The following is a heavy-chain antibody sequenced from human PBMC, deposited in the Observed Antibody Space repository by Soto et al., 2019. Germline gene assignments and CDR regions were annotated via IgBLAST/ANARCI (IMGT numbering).Heavy chain of an antibody. D-gene: IGHD3-10*01. CDR3: ALFSVRWFGGFEYCQH. J-gene: IGHJ1*01. CDR1: GGTFSSYT. Sequence: QVQLVQSGAEVKKPGSSVKVSCKASGGTFSSYTISWVRQAPGQGLEWMGRIIPILGIANYAQKFQGRVTITADKSTRTGYRELGSLRSDDRAVYYAALFSVRWFGGFEYCQHWGQGTLVTVSS. CDR2: IIPILGIA. V-gene: IGHV1-69*02.